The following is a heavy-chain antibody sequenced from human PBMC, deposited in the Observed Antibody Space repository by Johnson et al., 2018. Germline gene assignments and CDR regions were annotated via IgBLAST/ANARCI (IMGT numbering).Heavy chain of an antibody. CDR1: GFTFSIYA. J-gene: IGHJ1*01. CDR2: ISHDGTNK. CDR3: ARDCLAYADYGCFQD. V-gene: IGHV3-30-3*01. D-gene: IGHD4-17*01. Sequence: QVQLVQSGGGVVQPGRSLRLSCSASGFTFSIYAMHWVRQAPGKGRAWRAGISHDGTNKYYGDPVKGRFTSSRDKSKKTLYLQMNSLISEDTAVYYCARDCLAYADYGCFQDWGQGTLVTVSS.